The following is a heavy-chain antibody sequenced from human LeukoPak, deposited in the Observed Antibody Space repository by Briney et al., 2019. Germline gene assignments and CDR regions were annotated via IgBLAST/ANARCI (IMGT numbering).Heavy chain of an antibody. CDR1: GGSFRSKA. CDR3: ARNDMAAAGTFAF. J-gene: IGHJ4*02. D-gene: IGHD6-13*01. Sequence: ASLKVSCKASGGSFRSKAVSWVRQAPGQGLEWMGVITPSFDVSNYAQKFQGRITITMDEPASTAYMELTSLRSEDTAVYYCARNDMAAAGTFAFWGQGTLVTVSS. CDR2: ITPSFDVS. V-gene: IGHV1-69*05.